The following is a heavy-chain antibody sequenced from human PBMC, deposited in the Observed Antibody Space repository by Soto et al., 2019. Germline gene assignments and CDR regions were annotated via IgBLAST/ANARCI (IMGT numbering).Heavy chain of an antibody. D-gene: IGHD6-13*01. CDR3: ARERPDGSRLDP. CDR2: IYYSGST. CDR1: GVSISSGDYY. Sequence: ASETLSLTCTVSGVSISSGDYYWSWIRQPPGKGLEWIGYIYYSGSTYYNPSLKSRVTISVDTSKNQFSLKLSSVTAADTAVYYCARERPDGSRLDPWGQGTLVTV. V-gene: IGHV4-30-4*01. J-gene: IGHJ5*02.